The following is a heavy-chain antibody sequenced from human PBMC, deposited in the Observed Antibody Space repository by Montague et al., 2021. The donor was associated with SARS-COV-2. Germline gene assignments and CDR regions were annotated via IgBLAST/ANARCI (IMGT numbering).Heavy chain of an antibody. CDR3: ARDIPLFQGGSGYDFEDAFDI. CDR2: IWYDGSNK. CDR1: GFTFSSYG. J-gene: IGHJ3*02. D-gene: IGHD5-12*01. V-gene: IGHV3-33*01. Sequence: SLRLSCAASGFTFSSYGMHWVRQAPGKGLEWVAVIWYDGSNKYYADSVKGRFTISRDNSKNTLYLQMNSLRAEDTAVYYCARDIPLFQGGSGYDFEDAFDIWGQGTMVTVSS.